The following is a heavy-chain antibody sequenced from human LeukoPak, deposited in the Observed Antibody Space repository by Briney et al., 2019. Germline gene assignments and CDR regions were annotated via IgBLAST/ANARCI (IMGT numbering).Heavy chain of an antibody. V-gene: IGHV1-69*13. J-gene: IGHJ4*02. CDR2: IIPIFGTA. Sequence: SVTVSCKASGGTFSSYAISWVRQAPGQGLEWMGGIIPIFGTANYAQKFQGRVTITADESTSTAYMELSSLRSEDTAVYYCARDDDSSGYYSYWGQGTLVTVSS. CDR1: GGTFSSYA. D-gene: IGHD3-22*01. CDR3: ARDDDSSGYYSY.